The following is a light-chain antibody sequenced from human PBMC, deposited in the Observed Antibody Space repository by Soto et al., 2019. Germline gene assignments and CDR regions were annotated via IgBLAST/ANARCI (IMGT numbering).Light chain of an antibody. CDR2: AAS. Sequence: DIQMTQSPSSLAASVGDRVTITCRASQGIGNGLSWFQQKPGKAPKRLIYAASTLQSGVPSRFSGSGSGTEFTLTISSLQPEDFATYYCLRHNDYPITFGQGTRLVIK. CDR1: QGIGNG. V-gene: IGKV1-17*01. J-gene: IGKJ5*01. CDR3: LRHNDYPIT.